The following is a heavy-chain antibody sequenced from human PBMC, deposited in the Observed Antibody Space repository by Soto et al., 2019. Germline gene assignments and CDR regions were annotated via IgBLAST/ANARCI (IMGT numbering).Heavy chain of an antibody. D-gene: IGHD3-10*01. CDR1: GFTFSSYW. V-gene: IGHV3-74*01. Sequence: GGSLSLSCAASGFTFSSYWMHWVRQAPGKGLVWVSRINSDGSSTSYADSVKGRFTISRDNAKNTLYLQMNSLRAEDTAVYYCASPRGPYNWFDPWGQGTLVTVSS. J-gene: IGHJ5*02. CDR3: ASPRGPYNWFDP. CDR2: INSDGSST.